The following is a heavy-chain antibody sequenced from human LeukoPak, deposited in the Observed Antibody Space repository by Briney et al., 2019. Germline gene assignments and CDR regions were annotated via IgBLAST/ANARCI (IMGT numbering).Heavy chain of an antibody. V-gene: IGHV1-18*01. CDR1: GYTFTRYA. Sequence: ASVKVSCKASGYTFTRYAISWVRRAPGQGLEWMGWISPYNGNTKYAQKLQGRVTMTTDTSTSTAYMELRSLRSDDTAVYFCAREGAPSSGWYYFDYWGHGSLVTVSS. CDR3: AREGAPSSGWYYFDY. J-gene: IGHJ4*01. CDR2: ISPYNGNT. D-gene: IGHD6-19*01.